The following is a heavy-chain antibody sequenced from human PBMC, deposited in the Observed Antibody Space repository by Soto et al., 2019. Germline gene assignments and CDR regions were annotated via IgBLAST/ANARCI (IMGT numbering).Heavy chain of an antibody. CDR3: TRGVVVVVAATGAEYFHH. V-gene: IGHV1-3*01. CDR2: INADNGNT. CDR1: GYTFTSYA. Sequence: ASVKVSCKASGYTFTSYAMHWVRQAPGQRLEWMGWINADNGNTKYSQKFQGRVTITRDTSASTAYMELSSLRSEDTAVYYCTRGVVVVVAATGAEYFHHWGQGTLVTVSS. J-gene: IGHJ1*01. D-gene: IGHD2-15*01.